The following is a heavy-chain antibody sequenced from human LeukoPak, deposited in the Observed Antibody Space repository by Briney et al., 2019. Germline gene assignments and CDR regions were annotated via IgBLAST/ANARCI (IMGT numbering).Heavy chain of an antibody. CDR3: ARHSGSTGGAFDI. CDR2: FYDSRTT. J-gene: IGHJ3*02. D-gene: IGHD1-26*01. CDR1: GGSVCNYS. Sequence: PSETLSITCTVSGGSVCNYSGCCIRQPPRRGLGWIGYFYDSRTTNYYPALKSRVITSVDTSKYQLSLKLSSVAAAETAVYYCARHSGSTGGAFDIWGKGTMVTVSS. V-gene: IGHV4-59*02.